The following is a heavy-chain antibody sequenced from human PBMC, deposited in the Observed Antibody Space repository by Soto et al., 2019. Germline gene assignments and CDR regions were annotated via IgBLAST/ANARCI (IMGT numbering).Heavy chain of an antibody. Sequence: QVQLVQSGAEVKKPGSSVKVSCKASGGTFSSYAISWVRQAPGQGLEWVAVISYDGSNKYYADSVKGRFTISGDNSKNTLYLQMNSLRAEDTAVYYCAKDRLLLILGYYFDYWGQGTLVTVSS. CDR3: AKDRLLLILGYYFDY. CDR1: GGTFSSYA. D-gene: IGHD5-12*01. CDR2: ISYDGSNK. J-gene: IGHJ4*02. V-gene: IGHV3-30*16.